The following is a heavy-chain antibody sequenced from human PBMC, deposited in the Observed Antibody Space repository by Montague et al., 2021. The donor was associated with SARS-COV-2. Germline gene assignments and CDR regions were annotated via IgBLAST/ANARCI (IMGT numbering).Heavy chain of an antibody. CDR2: IYSGGST. Sequence: FLRLSCAASGFTVSSNYMSWVRQAPGKGLEWVSVIYSGGSTYYADSVKGRFTISRHNSKNTLYLQMNSLRAEDTAVYYCARDLTYGSGRSYYYGMGVWGQGTTVTVSS. J-gene: IGHJ6*02. V-gene: IGHV3-53*04. CDR1: GFTVSSNY. D-gene: IGHD3-10*01. CDR3: ARDLTYGSGRSYYYGMGV.